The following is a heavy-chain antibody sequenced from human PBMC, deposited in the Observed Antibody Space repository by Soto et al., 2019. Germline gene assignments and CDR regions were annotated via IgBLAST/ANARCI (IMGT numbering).Heavy chain of an antibody. CDR2: INSDGSST. V-gene: IGHV3-74*01. CDR1: GFTFSSYW. D-gene: IGHD2-8*01. J-gene: IGHJ4*02. CDR3: ARVKCTNGVCYTWGY. Sequence: GGSLRLSCAASGFTFSSYWMHWVRQAPGKGLVWVSRINSDGSSTSYADSVKGRFTISRDNAKNTLYLQMNSLRAEDTAVYYCARVKCTNGVCYTWGYWGQGTLVTVSS.